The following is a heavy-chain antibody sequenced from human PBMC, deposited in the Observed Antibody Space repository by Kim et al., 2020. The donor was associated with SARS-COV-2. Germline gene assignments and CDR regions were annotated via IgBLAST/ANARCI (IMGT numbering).Heavy chain of an antibody. D-gene: IGHD1-26*01. V-gene: IGHV3-74*01. J-gene: IGHJ6*02. CDR2: INSDGSTT. Sequence: GGSLRLSCAASEFTFSNYWMHWVRQAPGKGLVWVSRINSDGSTTNYADSAKGRFAVSRDNAKNTLYLQMHSLRAEDTAVHDCAKQTYRSYVMDVWGQGTT. CDR1: EFTFSNYW. CDR3: AKQTYRSYVMDV.